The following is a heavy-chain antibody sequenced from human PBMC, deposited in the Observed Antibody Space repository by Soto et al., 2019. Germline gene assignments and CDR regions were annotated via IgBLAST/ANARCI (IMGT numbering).Heavy chain of an antibody. CDR2: HYSGGST. J-gene: IGHJ5*02. V-gene: IGHV3-53*01. Sequence: LRLSCAISGFSVSSNYLSWVRQAPGKGLEWVSVHYSGGSTYYADSVQGRFTISRDKSNNTLYLQMRRVRAEDTAVYFCARHRHPRGTVGATSPLDPWGQGTQVTVS. CDR1: GFSVSSNY. D-gene: IGHD1-26*01. CDR3: ARHRHPRGTVGATSPLDP.